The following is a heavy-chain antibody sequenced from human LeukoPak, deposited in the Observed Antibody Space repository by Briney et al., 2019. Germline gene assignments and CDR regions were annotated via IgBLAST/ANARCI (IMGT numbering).Heavy chain of an antibody. CDR2: ISSLSSYI. D-gene: IGHD2-15*01. CDR1: GFTFSNYS. J-gene: IGHJ6*03. V-gene: IGHV3-21*01. CDR3: ARGGPNCSGGSCYSRSPFNYMDV. Sequence: GGSLRLSCAASGFTFSNYSMNWVRQAPGKGLEWVSSISSLSSYIYYADSLKGRFTISRDNAKNSLYLQMNSLRAEDTAVYYCARGGPNCSGGSCYSRSPFNYMDVWGKGTTVTISS.